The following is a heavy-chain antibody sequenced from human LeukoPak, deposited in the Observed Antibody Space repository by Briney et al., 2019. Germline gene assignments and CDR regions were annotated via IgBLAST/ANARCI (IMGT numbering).Heavy chain of an antibody. CDR3: AGGWYFDF. CDR2: ISGSGSST. V-gene: IGHV3-23*01. Sequence: PGGALRLSCAASGFTFSSYAMSWVRQAPGKGLEWVSTISGSGSSTYYADSVKGRFTISRDNSKNTLFLQMNNVRADDTAVYYCAGGWYFDFWGQGTLVTVSS. D-gene: IGHD6-19*01. CDR1: GFTFSSYA. J-gene: IGHJ4*02.